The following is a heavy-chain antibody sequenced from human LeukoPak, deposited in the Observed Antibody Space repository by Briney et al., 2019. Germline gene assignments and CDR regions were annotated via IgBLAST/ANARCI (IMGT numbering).Heavy chain of an antibody. Sequence: GESLKISCKGSGYHFASYWIGWVRQMPGKGLEWMGIIYPGDSDTRSSPSFQGQVTMSVDKSVNTAYLQWSSLKASDTAMYYCARTPGYSFYFDYWGLGTPVTVSS. J-gene: IGHJ4*02. D-gene: IGHD5-18*01. CDR3: ARTPGYSFYFDY. V-gene: IGHV5-51*01. CDR1: GYHFASYW. CDR2: IYPGDSDT.